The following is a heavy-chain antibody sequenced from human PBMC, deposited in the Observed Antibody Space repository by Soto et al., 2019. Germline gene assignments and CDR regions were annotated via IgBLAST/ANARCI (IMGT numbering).Heavy chain of an antibody. Sequence: SETLSLTCAVYVGSFSGYYWSWIRQPPGKGQEWIGEINHSGSTNYNPSLKSRVTISVDTSKNQFSLKLSSVTAADTAVYYCARGFHDFWSGYYSPYYYYGMDVWGQGTTVTVSS. V-gene: IGHV4-34*01. CDR1: VGSFSGYY. D-gene: IGHD3-3*01. J-gene: IGHJ6*02. CDR3: ARGFHDFWSGYYSPYYYYGMDV. CDR2: INHSGST.